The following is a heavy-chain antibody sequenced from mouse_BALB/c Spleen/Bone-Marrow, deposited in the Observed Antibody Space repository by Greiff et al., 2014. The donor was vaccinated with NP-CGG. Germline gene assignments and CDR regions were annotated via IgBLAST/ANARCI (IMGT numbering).Heavy chain of an antibody. D-gene: IGHD1-1*01. CDR1: GYTFTSYW. V-gene: IGHV1-69*02. Sequence: QVQLQQSGAELVRPGASVKLSCKASGYTFTSYWINWVKQRPGQGLEWIGNIYPSDSYTNYNQKFKDKATLTVDKSSSTAYMQLSSPTSEDFAVYYCTRSYGSSYKYYFDYWGQGTTLTVSS. CDR3: TRSYGSSYKYYFDY. J-gene: IGHJ2*01. CDR2: IYPSDSYT.